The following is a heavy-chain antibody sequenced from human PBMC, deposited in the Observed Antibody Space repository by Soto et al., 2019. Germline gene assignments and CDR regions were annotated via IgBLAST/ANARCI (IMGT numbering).Heavy chain of an antibody. D-gene: IGHD2-8*02. V-gene: IGHV3-11*01. CDR2: ISNGGSSI. CDR3: TRPCRYCNGGGPGNWFDH. Sequence: QVQLVESGGGLVKPGGSLRLSCAASGFTFGDYDMSWIRQAPGKGLEWVSYISNGGSSIYYADSVKGRFNISRHNAKRSVLLQMNSLRAEDTAVYYCTRPCRYCNGGGPGNWFDHWGQGTLVTVSS. CDR1: GFTFGDYD. J-gene: IGHJ5*02.